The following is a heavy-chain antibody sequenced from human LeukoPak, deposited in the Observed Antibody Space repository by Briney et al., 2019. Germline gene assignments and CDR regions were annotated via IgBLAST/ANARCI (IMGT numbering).Heavy chain of an antibody. CDR1: GGSFSDYY. D-gene: IGHD4-17*01. Sequence: SETLSLTCVVSGGSFSDYYWSWVRQPPGKGLEWIGEITHSGSAKYNPSLKSRVTISVDTSKKQCSLRLRSLSPADTPACYCAGRSTGFDFWGQGTLVTVSS. CDR2: ITHSGSA. CDR3: AGRSTGFDF. J-gene: IGHJ4*02. V-gene: IGHV4-34*01.